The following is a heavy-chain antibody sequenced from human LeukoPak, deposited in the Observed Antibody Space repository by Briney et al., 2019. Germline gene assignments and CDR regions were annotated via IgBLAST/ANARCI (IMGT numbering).Heavy chain of an antibody. V-gene: IGHV3-33*08. CDR3: ARDRGYTYGHPFDY. J-gene: IGHJ4*02. D-gene: IGHD5-18*01. CDR2: TWNDGSNK. Sequence: SGGSLRLSCAASGFSFSTYVMHWVRQTPGKGLEWVALTWNDGSNKYYADSVKGRFTISRDNSKNTLYLQMNSLGGEDTAVYYCARDRGYTYGHPFDYWGQGTLVSVSS. CDR1: GFSFSTYV.